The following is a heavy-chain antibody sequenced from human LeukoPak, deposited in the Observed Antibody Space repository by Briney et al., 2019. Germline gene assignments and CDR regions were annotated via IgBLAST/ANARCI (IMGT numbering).Heavy chain of an antibody. CDR1: EFTFSSYA. J-gene: IGHJ4*02. CDR3: ARSARRMDTFDF. Sequence: PGGSLRLSCAGFEFTFSSYAMSWVRQAPGKGLEWVSGISGSGGTTYNADSVKGRFTISRDNPKNTLYLQMNTLRAEDTALYFCARSARRMDTFDFWGQGSLVTVSS. V-gene: IGHV3-23*01. CDR2: ISGSGGTT. D-gene: IGHD5-18*01.